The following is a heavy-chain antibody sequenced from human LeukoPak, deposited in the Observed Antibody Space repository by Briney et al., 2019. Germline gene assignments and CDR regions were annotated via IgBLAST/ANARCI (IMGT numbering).Heavy chain of an antibody. V-gene: IGHV3-21*01. Sequence: GGSLRLSCAASGFTFDDYAMHWVRQAPGKGLEWVSSISSSSSYIYYADSVKGRFTISRDNAKNSLYLQMNSLRAEDTAVYYCARDLRRDSSGWYSWGQGTTVTVS. CDR3: ARDLRRDSSGWYS. CDR2: ISSSSSYI. D-gene: IGHD6-19*01. J-gene: IGHJ6*02. CDR1: GFTFDDYA.